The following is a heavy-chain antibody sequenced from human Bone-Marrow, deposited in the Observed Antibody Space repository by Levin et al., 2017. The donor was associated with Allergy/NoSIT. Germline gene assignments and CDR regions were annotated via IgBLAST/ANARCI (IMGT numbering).Heavy chain of an antibody. CDR2: INPSSGGA. J-gene: IGHJ4*02. Sequence: ASVKVSCKTSGYTFTDYYLHWVRQAPGQGIEWMGRINPSSGGANYARQFQGRVTMTRDASIETAYMDLARLTSGDTAVYYCARVRQPYGTGTYAFDYWGQGTLVTVSS. CDR3: ARVRQPYGTGTYAFDY. D-gene: IGHD3-16*01. CDR1: GYTFTDYY. V-gene: IGHV1-2*06.